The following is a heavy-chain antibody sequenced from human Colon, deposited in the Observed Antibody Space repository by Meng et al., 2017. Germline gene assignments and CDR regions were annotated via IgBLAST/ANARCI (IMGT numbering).Heavy chain of an antibody. V-gene: IGHV3-7*04. D-gene: IGHD4-11*01. CDR2: INPDGSGK. Sequence: GESLKISCVVSGFTFSSYWMNWVRRAPGRGLEWVGNINPDGSGKYYVDSLKGRLTISRDNAKNSLYLQMSSLRAEDTAVYFCARGVDYMFDYWGQGSLVTVSS. J-gene: IGHJ4*02. CDR3: ARGVDYMFDY. CDR1: GFTFSSYW.